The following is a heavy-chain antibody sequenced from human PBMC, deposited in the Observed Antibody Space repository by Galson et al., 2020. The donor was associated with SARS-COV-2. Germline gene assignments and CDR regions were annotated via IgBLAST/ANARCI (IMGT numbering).Heavy chain of an antibody. Sequence: KLGESLKISCKVSEYIFTNYWIAWVRQMPGKGLEWMGNIYPDDSDTRYSPSFQGQVTISAEKSISTVYLQWSSLKASDTAIYYCARRAYYDSSGTTSYWDCDLCGLGTLVTVAS. D-gene: IGHD3-22*01. CDR3: ARRAYYDSSGTTSYWDCDL. V-gene: IGHV5-51*01. CDR2: IYPDDSDT. CDR1: EYIFTNYW. J-gene: IGHJ2*01.